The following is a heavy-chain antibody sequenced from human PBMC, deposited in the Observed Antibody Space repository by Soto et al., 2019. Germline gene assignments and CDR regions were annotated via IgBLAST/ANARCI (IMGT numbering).Heavy chain of an antibody. CDR3: VRHWSSSGNNWFDP. V-gene: IGHV4-39*01. J-gene: IGHJ5*02. CDR2: IYYSGTT. Sequence: PSETLSLTCTVSGGSIRSTTYYWAWIRQSPGKGLEWTASIYYSGTTYYHPSLKSRVTMSVDTPKNQVSLKLSSVTAADTAVYYCVRHWSSSGNNWFDPWGQGTQVTVSS. D-gene: IGHD1-1*01. CDR1: GGSIRSTTYY.